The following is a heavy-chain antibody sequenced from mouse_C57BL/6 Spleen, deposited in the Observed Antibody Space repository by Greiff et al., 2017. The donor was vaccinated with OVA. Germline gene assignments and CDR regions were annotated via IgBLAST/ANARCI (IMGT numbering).Heavy chain of an antibody. J-gene: IGHJ2*01. Sequence: QVQLQQPGAELVKPGASVKLSCKASGYTFTSYWMHWVKQRPGRGLDWIGRIDPNSGGTKYNEKFKSKATLTVDIPSSTAYMQLSSLTSEDSAVYYCARSPDGYYPYWGQGTTLTVSS. V-gene: IGHV1-72*01. CDR2: IDPNSGGT. CDR1: GYTFTSYW. CDR3: ARSPDGYYPY. D-gene: IGHD2-3*01.